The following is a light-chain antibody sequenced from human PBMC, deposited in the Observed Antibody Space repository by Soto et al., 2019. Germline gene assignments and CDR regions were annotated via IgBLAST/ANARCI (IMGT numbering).Light chain of an antibody. V-gene: IGKV4-1*01. CDR1: QSVLYSSTNRNY. J-gene: IGKJ4*01. CDR2: WAS. CDR3: QQYYTTPLT. Sequence: DIVMTQSPDSLAVSLGERASINCSSSQSVLYSSTNRNYLTWYQQKPGHPPKLLIYWASTRESGVPDRFSGGGSGTDFTLTISSLQTEDLAVYYCQQYYTTPLTFGGGTKVESK.